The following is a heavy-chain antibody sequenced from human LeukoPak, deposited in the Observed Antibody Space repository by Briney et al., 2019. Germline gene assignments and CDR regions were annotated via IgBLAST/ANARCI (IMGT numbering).Heavy chain of an antibody. J-gene: IGHJ4*02. CDR3: ARGIAASTKQGGFAY. CDR1: GGSISSYY. CDR2: IYTSGST. Sequence: SETHSLTCTVSGGSISSYYWSWIRQPAGKGLEWIGRIYTSGSTNYNPSLKSRVTMSVDTSKNQFSLKLSSVTAADTAVYYCARGIAASTKQGGFAYCSQGTLVTVSS. V-gene: IGHV4-4*07. D-gene: IGHD6-13*01.